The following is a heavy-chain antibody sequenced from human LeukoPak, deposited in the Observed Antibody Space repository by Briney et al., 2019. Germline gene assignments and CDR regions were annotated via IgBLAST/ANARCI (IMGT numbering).Heavy chain of an antibody. CDR3: AKDRDVSGYPYYFDY. V-gene: IGHV3-33*06. CDR1: GFTFSNFG. Sequence: HPGGSLRLSCAASGFTFSNFGMHWVRQAPGKGLEWVAVLWNGGSDKYYADSVKGRFTISRDNSNNMLCLQMNSLRVEDTAVYYCAKDRDVSGYPYYFDYWGQGTLVTVSS. CDR2: LWNGGSDK. D-gene: IGHD3-3*01. J-gene: IGHJ4*02.